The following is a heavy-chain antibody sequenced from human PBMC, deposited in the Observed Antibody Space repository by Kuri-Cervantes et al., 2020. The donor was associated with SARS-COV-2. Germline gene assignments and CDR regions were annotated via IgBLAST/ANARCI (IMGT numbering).Heavy chain of an antibody. CDR3: ASLSNLEWLPP. CDR2: INSDGSST. CDR1: GFTFRSYW. V-gene: IGHV3-74*01. D-gene: IGHD3-3*01. J-gene: IGHJ5*02. Sequence: GGPRRLPCAASGFTFRSYWMPWVRQALGKGLVWVPRINSDGSSTSYADSVKGRFTITRDNAKNTLYRQMNSLRAEDTAVYYCASLSNLEWLPPWGQGTLVTVSS.